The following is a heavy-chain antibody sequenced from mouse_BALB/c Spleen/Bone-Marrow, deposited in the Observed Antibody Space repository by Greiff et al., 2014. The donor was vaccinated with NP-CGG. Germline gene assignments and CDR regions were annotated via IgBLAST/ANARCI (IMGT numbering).Heavy chain of an antibody. J-gene: IGHJ4*01. CDR2: IYPGSGSI. CDR1: GYTFTSYW. CDR3: CCYDYTMDY. V-gene: IGHV1S22*01. D-gene: IGHD1-1*01. Sequence: LQQSGSELVRPGASVKLSCKASGYTFTSYWIHWVKQRPGQGLEWIGNIYPGSGSINYDEKFKSKATLTVDTSSSTAYMQLSSLTSEDSAVYYCCCYDYTMDYWGQGTSVTVSS.